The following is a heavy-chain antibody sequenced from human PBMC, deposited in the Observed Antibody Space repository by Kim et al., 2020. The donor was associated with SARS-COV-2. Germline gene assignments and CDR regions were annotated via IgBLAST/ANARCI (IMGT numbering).Heavy chain of an antibody. CDR3: AKDSGRSWYYYYYHYGMDV. CDR2: ISGSGGST. D-gene: IGHD2-15*01. V-gene: IGHV3-23*01. J-gene: IGHJ6*02. Sequence: GGSLRLSCAASGFTFSSYAMSWVRQAPGKGLEWVSAISGSGGSTYYADSVKGRFTISRDNSKNTLYLQMNSLRAEDTAVYYCAKDSGRSWYYYYYHYGMDVWGQGTTVTVSS. CDR1: GFTFSSYA.